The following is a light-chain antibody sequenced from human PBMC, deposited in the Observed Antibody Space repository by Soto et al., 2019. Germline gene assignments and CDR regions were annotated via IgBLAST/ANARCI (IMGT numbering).Light chain of an antibody. CDR2: GSS. J-gene: IGKJ1*01. Sequence: EIVMTQSPATLSLSPGERATLSCRASQRVSNNVAWYQQKPAQPPRLLIYGSSTRATGIPARFSGSGSGTEFTLTISSLQSEDFAVFHCQQYNNWPWTFGQGTRVEI. CDR1: QRVSNN. V-gene: IGKV3-15*01. CDR3: QQYNNWPWT.